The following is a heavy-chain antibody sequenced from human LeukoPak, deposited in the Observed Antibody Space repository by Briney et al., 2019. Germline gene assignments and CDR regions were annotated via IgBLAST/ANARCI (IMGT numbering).Heavy chain of an antibody. D-gene: IGHD2-2*01. CDR1: AYTLTGFY. CDR2: TNTNGGGT. CDR3: AREYCSSTSCSIFDP. J-gene: IGHJ5*02. Sequence: ASMKVSCQPAAYTLTGFYMDWVRQPPGHGLEWMGWTNTNGGGTNYAQKFQGKVTMTRDTSISTAYMGLSRLRSDDTAVYYCAREYCSSTSCSIFDPWGQGTLVTVSS. V-gene: IGHV1-2*02.